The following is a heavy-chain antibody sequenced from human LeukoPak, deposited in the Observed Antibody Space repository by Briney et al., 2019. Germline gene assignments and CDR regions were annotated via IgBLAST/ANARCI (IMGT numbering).Heavy chain of an antibody. V-gene: IGHV4-31*03. CDR2: IYYSGST. CDR3: ATIRYFDWLIGY. Sequence: PSQTLSLTCTVSGGSISSGGYYWSWIRQHPGKGLEWIGYIYYSGSTYYNPSLKSRVTISVDTSKNQFSLKLSSVTAADTAVYYCATIRYFDWLIGYWGQGTLVTVSS. CDR1: GGSISSGGYY. D-gene: IGHD3-9*01. J-gene: IGHJ4*02.